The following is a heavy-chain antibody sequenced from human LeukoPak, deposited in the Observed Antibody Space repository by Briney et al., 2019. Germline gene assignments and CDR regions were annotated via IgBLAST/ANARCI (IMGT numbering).Heavy chain of an antibody. V-gene: IGHV1-2*02. J-gene: IGHJ4*02. CDR2: ISPDSGGT. D-gene: IGHD1-1*01. Sequence: ASVKVSCKASGYTFTAYYMHWVRQAPGQGLEWMGWISPDSGGTIYAQKFQGRVTMTRDTSISTAYMELSRLRSDDTAVYYCALEVGRGYFDYWGQGTLVTVSS. CDR3: ALEVGRGYFDY. CDR1: GYTFTAYY.